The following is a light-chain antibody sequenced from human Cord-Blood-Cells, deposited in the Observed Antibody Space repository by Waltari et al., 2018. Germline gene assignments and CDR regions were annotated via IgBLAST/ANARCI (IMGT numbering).Light chain of an antibody. CDR3: CSYAGSYTNYV. J-gene: IGLJ1*01. CDR1: SSDVGGYNY. Sequence: QSALIQPRSVSGSPGQSVTISCTGTSSDVGGYNYVSWYQQHPGKAPKLIIYDVSKRPSGVPDRFSGSKSGNTASLTISGLQAEDEADYYCCSYAGSYTNYVFGTGTKVTVL. CDR2: DVS. V-gene: IGLV2-11*01.